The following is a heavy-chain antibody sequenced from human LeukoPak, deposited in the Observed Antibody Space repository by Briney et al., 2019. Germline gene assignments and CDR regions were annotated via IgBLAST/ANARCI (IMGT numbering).Heavy chain of an antibody. V-gene: IGHV1-69*04. D-gene: IGHD3-10*01. Sequence: ASVKVSCKASGGTFSSYAISWVRQAPGQGLEWMGRIIPILGIANYAQKFQGRVTITADKSTSTAHMELSSLRSEDTAVYYCARDPTSGSYYDGAFDIWGQGTMVTVSS. CDR2: IIPILGIA. J-gene: IGHJ3*02. CDR3: ARDPTSGSYYDGAFDI. CDR1: GGTFSSYA.